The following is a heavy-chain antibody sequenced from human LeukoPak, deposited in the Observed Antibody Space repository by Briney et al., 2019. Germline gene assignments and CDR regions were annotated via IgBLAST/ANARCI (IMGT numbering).Heavy chain of an antibody. CDR2: INPNSGGT. J-gene: IGHJ3*02. CDR3: ARLMVRGADEITGAFDI. V-gene: IGHV1-2*02. CDR1: GYTFTGYY. Sequence: GASVKVSCKASGYTFTGYYMHWVRQAPGQGLEWMGWINPNSGGTNYAQKFQGRVTMTRDTSISTAYMELSRLRSDDTAVYYCARLMVRGADEITGAFDIWGQGTMVTVSS. D-gene: IGHD3-10*01.